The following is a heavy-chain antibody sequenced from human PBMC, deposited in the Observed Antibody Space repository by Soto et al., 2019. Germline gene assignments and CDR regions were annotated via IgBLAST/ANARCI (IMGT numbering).Heavy chain of an antibody. D-gene: IGHD2-2*01. V-gene: IGHV1-69*01. J-gene: IGHJ4*02. CDR1: GGSFSTDA. Sequence: QVQLVQSGAELKKPGSSVKISCKTSGGSFSTDAINWVRQAPGQGLEWTGAISLIFDTAIYAQKFQGRVTITADERTSTVYMELSSLRSDDTGVYYCARASLAVTAAILDWGQGTLVTGSS. CDR2: ISLIFDTA. CDR3: ARASLAVTAAILD.